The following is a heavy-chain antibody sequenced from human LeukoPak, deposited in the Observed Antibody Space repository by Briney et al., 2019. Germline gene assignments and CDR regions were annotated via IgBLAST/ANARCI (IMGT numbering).Heavy chain of an antibody. CDR2: T. V-gene: IGHV3-53*01. Sequence: GGSLGLSCAASGFTVSSNCVSWVRQAPGKGLEWVTFYADSVTGRFTISRDNSKNTLYLQMNSLRAEDTAIYYCAKYGPQDSGSSRFDYWGQGALVTVSS. D-gene: IGHD1-26*01. J-gene: IGHJ4*02. CDR1: GFTVSSNC. CDR3: AKYGPQDSGSSRFDY.